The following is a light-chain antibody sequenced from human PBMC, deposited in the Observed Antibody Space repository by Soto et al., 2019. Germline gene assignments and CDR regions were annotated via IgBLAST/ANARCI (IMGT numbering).Light chain of an antibody. J-gene: IGKJ2*01. CDR1: QSLVFSDGNTY. Sequence: DVVMTQSPLSLTVTLGQPASISCRSSQSLVFSDGNTYLTWFQQRPGQSPRRLIYKVSNRDSGVPDRFSGSGSGTDFTLKISRVEAEDVGVYYCMQGTHWLYTFGQGTKVDIK. V-gene: IGKV2-30*01. CDR3: MQGTHWLYT. CDR2: KVS.